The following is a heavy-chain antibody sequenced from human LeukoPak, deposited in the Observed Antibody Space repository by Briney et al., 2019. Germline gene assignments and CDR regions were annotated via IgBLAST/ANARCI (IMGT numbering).Heavy chain of an antibody. CDR2: ISGSGGST. D-gene: IGHD5-24*01. V-gene: IGHV3-23*01. CDR3: AKDGMATQEFDY. Sequence: GGSLRLSCAASGFTFSSYAMSWVRQAPGKGLEWVSAISGSGGSTYYADSVKGRFTISRNNSKNTLYLQMNSLRAEDTAVYYCAKDGMATQEFDYWGQGTLVTVSS. J-gene: IGHJ4*02. CDR1: GFTFSSYA.